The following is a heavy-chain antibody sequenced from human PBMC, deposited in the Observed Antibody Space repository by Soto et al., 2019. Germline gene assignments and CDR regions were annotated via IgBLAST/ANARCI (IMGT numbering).Heavy chain of an antibody. J-gene: IGHJ5*02. CDR1: GFTFSSYP. V-gene: IGHV3-30-3*01. CDR3: ARLPLA. CDR2: ISYNTNNK. Sequence: QVQLLESGGDLVQPGRSLRLSCAASGFTFSSYPMHWVRQAPGKGLEWVAFISYNTNNKQYADSVRGRFTISRDNGKKTVYLQTSSLRPEDTAVYYCARLPLAWGQGTLVTVSS.